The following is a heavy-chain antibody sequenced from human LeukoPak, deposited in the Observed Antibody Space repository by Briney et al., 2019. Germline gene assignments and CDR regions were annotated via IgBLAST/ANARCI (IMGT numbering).Heavy chain of an antibody. V-gene: IGHV3-7*01. Sequence: GGSLRLSCAASGFIFTGYFMSWVRQAPGKGLEWVASIKHDGSEKYYVDSVRGRFSISRDNTKNLLYLQMSSLRAEDTAVYYCATDRGWRTSGYYLYYFEYWGQGTLVTFSS. CDR3: ATDRGWRTSGYYLYYFEY. J-gene: IGHJ4*02. D-gene: IGHD3-3*01. CDR2: IKHDGSEK. CDR1: GFIFTGYF.